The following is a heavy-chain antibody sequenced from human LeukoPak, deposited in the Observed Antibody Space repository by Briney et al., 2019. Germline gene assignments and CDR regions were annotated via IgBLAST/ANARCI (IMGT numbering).Heavy chain of an antibody. CDR2: FDPEDAET. J-gene: IGHJ4*02. Sequence: WASVKVSCKVSGYTLTELSMHWVRQAPGKGLEWMGGFDPEDAETVYAQKFLGRVILTEDTSTDTSYMELSSLRSEDTAVYFCATKFGSSTYFLDFDSWGQGTLVTVSS. CDR1: GYTLTELS. D-gene: IGHD2/OR15-2a*01. V-gene: IGHV1-24*01. CDR3: ATKFGSSTYFLDFDS.